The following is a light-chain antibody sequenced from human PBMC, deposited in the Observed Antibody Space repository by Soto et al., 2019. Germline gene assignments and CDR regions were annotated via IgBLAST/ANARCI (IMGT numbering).Light chain of an antibody. Sequence: DIQMTQSPSPLSASVGDRVTITCRASQGIKNDLGWYQQKPGKAPMRLIYVASRLQSGVPSRFSGSGSATEFTLTISRLQPEDVATYYCLQHKSYPLTFGGGNKVEI. CDR1: QGIKND. CDR2: VAS. CDR3: LQHKSYPLT. V-gene: IGKV1-17*01. J-gene: IGKJ4*01.